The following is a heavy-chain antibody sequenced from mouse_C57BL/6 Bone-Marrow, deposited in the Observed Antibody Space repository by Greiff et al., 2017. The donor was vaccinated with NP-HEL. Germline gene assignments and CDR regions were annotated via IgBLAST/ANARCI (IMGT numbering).Heavy chain of an antibody. CDR1: GYTFTSYW. Sequence: QVQLQQPGAELVRPGSSVKLSCKASGYTFTSYWMHWVKQRPIQGLEWIGNIDPSDSETHYNQKFKDKATLTVDKSSSTAYMQLSSLTSEDSAVYYCARPATTLVSYYFDYWGQGTTLTVSS. CDR2: IDPSDSET. D-gene: IGHD1-1*01. V-gene: IGHV1-52*01. J-gene: IGHJ2*01. CDR3: ARPATTLVSYYFDY.